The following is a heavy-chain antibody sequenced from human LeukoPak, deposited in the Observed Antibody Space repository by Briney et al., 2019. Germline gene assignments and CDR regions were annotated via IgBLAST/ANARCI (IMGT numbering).Heavy chain of an antibody. D-gene: IGHD2-2*01. CDR1: GISLSTSGGG. CDR3: AHRRRPESLGYCSSTSCYGAFIY. Sequence: SGPTLVKPTQTLTLTCTFSGISLSTSGGGVGWIRQPPGKALEWLALIYWDDDKRYSPSLKSRLTITKDTSKNQVVLTMTNMDPVDTATYYCAHRRRPESLGYCSSTSCYGAFIYWGQGTLVTVSS. V-gene: IGHV2-5*02. J-gene: IGHJ4*02. CDR2: IYWDDDK.